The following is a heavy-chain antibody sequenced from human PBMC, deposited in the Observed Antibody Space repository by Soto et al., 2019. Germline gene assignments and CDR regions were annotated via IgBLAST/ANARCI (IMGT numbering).Heavy chain of an antibody. Sequence: GGSLRLSCAASGFTFSNAWMSWVRQAPGKGLEWVGRIKSKTDGGTTDYAAPVKGRFTISRDDSKNTLYLQMNSLKTEDTAVYYCTTDTVCSSTSCYIGAYYYGMDVWGQGTTVTVSS. D-gene: IGHD2-2*02. CDR2: IKSKTDGGTT. V-gene: IGHV3-15*01. CDR1: GFTFSNAW. J-gene: IGHJ6*02. CDR3: TTDTVCSSTSCYIGAYYYGMDV.